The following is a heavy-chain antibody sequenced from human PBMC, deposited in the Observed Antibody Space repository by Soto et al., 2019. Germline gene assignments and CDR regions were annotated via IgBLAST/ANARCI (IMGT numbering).Heavy chain of an antibody. Sequence: QVQLVQSGAEVKKPGASVKVSCKASGYTFTSHALHWVRQAPGESLEWMGWINAENGDTKYSQKFQGRVTIHRDTSASTGYMELSSLRSEATAIYYCARVRTSMDTNDEKYYHGMDVCGQGTTVTVSS. V-gene: IGHV1-3*01. CDR1: GYTFTSHA. CDR2: INAENGDT. J-gene: IGHJ6*02. CDR3: ARVRTSMDTNDEKYYHGMDV. D-gene: IGHD5-18*01.